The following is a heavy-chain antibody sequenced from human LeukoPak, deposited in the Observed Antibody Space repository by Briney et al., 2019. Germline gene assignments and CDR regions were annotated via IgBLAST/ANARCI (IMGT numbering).Heavy chain of an antibody. Sequence: PSETLSLTCTVSGGSISSYYWSWIRQPPGKGLEWIGYIYYSGSTNYNPSLKSRVTISVDTSKNQFSLKLSSVTAADTAMYYCARDPAYWGQGTLVTVSS. V-gene: IGHV4-59*01. J-gene: IGHJ4*02. CDR1: GGSISSYY. CDR3: ARDPAY. CDR2: IYYSGST.